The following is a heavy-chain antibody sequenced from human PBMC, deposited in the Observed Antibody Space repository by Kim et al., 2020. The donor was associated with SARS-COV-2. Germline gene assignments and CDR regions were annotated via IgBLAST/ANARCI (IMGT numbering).Heavy chain of an antibody. V-gene: IGHV1-2*06. J-gene: IGHJ6*02. CDR3: ATSITMVAYGMDV. CDR2: IDPNSGGT. D-gene: IGHD3-10*01. CDR1: GYTFTGYY. Sequence: ASVKVSCKASGYTFTGYYLHWMRQAPGQGLEWMGRIDPNSGGTNYPQKFQGRVTMTRDTSISTAYMELSRVRSDDTAVYYCATSITMVAYGMDVWGQGTTVTVSS.